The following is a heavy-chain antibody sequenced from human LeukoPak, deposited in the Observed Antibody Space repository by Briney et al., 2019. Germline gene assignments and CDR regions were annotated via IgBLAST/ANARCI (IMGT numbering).Heavy chain of an antibody. Sequence: SETLSLTCTVSGGSISSYQWSWIRQPPGKGLEWIGYIYYTGSTDCNPSLKSRVTISVDTSKNQFSLKLSSVTAADTAVYYCARGGRDWFDPWGQGTLVTVSS. D-gene: IGHD6-25*01. V-gene: IGHV4-59*01. CDR1: GGSISSYQ. CDR3: ARGGRDWFDP. J-gene: IGHJ5*02. CDR2: IYYTGST.